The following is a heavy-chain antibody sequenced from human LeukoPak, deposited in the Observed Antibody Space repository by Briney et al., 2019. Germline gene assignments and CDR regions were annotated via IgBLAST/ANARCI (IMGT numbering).Heavy chain of an antibody. V-gene: IGHV1-3*01. J-gene: IGHJ6*02. D-gene: IGHD4-17*01. CDR3: ARTYGDYLRGMDV. CDR2: IDAGNGNT. Sequence: ASVKVSCKASGYTFTTYTMQWVRQAPGQRLEWMGWIDAGNGNTKYSQRFQDRVTITRDTSASTAYMELSSLRSEDTAVYYCARTYGDYLRGMDVWGQGTTVTVSS. CDR1: GYTFTTYT.